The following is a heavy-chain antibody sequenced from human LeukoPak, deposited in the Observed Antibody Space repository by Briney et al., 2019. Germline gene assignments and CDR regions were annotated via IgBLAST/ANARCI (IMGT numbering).Heavy chain of an antibody. CDR2: ISSSGSTI. CDR1: GFTFSSYE. CDR3: ARDNSVRDEAWWFNP. V-gene: IGHV3-48*03. J-gene: IGHJ5*02. D-gene: IGHD5-24*01. Sequence: GGSLRLSCAASGFTFSSYEMNWVRQAPGKGLEWVSYISSSGSTIYYADSVKGRFTISRDNAKNSLHLQMNSLRAEDTAVYYCARDNSVRDEAWWFNPWGQGTLVTVSS.